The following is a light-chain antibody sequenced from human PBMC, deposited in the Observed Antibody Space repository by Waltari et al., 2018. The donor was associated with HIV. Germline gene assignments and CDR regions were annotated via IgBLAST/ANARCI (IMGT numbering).Light chain of an antibody. CDR1: SSDVGTYDL. Sequence: QSALTQPASVSGSPGQSITVSCTGTSSDVGTYDLVSWYQQHPGKAPKLMSDEVTKRPSGVSNRFSGSKSGNTASLTVSGLQADDEAEYYCCSYRGSNTWVFGGGTKVTVL. J-gene: IGLJ3*02. CDR3: CSYRGSNTWV. V-gene: IGLV2-23*02. CDR2: EVT.